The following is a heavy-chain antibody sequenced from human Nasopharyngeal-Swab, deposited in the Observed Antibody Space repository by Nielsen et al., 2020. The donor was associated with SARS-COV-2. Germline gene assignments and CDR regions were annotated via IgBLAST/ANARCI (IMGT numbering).Heavy chain of an antibody. Sequence: GESLKISCAASGFTFSSYGMHWARQAPGKGLEWVAVISYDGSNKYYADSVKGRFTISRDNSKNTLYLQMNSLRAEDTAVYYCAREDTAMVTRLDYWGQGTLVTVSS. J-gene: IGHJ4*02. V-gene: IGHV3-30*03. D-gene: IGHD5-18*01. CDR3: AREDTAMVTRLDY. CDR2: ISYDGSNK. CDR1: GFTFSSYG.